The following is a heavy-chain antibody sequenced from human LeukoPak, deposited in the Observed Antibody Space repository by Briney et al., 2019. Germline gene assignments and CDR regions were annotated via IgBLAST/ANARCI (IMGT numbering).Heavy chain of an antibody. Sequence: RGSLRLSCAASGFTFSSYGMHWVRQAPGKGLECVAVIWYDGSNKYYADSVKGRFTISRDNSKNTLYLQMNSLRAEDTAVYYCARDGGIYSSGWYPGDYWGQGTLVTVSS. CDR2: IWYDGSNK. D-gene: IGHD6-19*01. CDR3: ARDGGIYSSGWYPGDY. CDR1: GFTFSSYG. J-gene: IGHJ4*02. V-gene: IGHV3-33*01.